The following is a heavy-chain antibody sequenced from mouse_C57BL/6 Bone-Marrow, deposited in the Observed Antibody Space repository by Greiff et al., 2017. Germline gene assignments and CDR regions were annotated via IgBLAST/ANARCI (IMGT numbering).Heavy chain of an antibody. CDR1: GFTFSDYY. CDR2: ISNGGGST. J-gene: IGHJ3*01. D-gene: IGHD2-4*01. Sequence: EVMLVESGGGLVQPGGSLKLSCAASGFTFSDYYMYWVRQTPEKRLEWVAYISNGGGSTYYPDTVKGRFTISRDNAKNTLYLQMSRLKSEDTAMYYCARQGGDYDGFAYWGQGTLVTVSA. CDR3: ARQGGDYDGFAY. V-gene: IGHV5-12*01.